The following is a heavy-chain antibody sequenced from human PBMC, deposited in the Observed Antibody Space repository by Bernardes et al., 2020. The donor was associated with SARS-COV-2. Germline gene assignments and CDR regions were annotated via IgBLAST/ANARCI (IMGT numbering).Heavy chain of an antibody. V-gene: IGHV3-33*01. CDR3: AREMSCSSTSCRPFDIRFLEWPHPTLPDY. Sequence: GGSLRRPGAASGFTFSSYGMHWVRQAPGKGLEWGAGIRYDGSNKNYSDSVKGRFTISRDNSKNTLYLQMNSLRAEDTAVYYCAREMSCSSTSCRPFDIRFLEWPHPTLPDYWGQGTLVTVSS. CDR2: IRYDGSNK. J-gene: IGHJ4*02. CDR1: GFTFSSYG. D-gene: IGHD2-2*01.